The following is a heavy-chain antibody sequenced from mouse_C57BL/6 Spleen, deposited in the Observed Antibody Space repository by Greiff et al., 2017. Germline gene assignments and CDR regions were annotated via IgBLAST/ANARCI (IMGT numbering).Heavy chain of an antibody. D-gene: IGHD5-1*01. J-gene: IGHJ3*01. Sequence: EVNVVESGGDLVKPGGFLKLSCAASGFTFSSYGMSWVRQTPDKRLEWVATISSGGSYTYYPDSVKGRFTISRDNAKNTLYLQMSSLKSEDTAMYYCARQGPSTYEWFAYWGQGTLVTVSA. CDR3: ARQGPSTYEWFAY. CDR2: ISSGGSYT. V-gene: IGHV5-6*01. CDR1: GFTFSSYG.